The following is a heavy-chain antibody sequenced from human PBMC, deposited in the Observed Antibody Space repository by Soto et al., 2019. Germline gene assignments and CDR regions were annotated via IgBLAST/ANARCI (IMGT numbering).Heavy chain of an antibody. J-gene: IGHJ4*02. CDR1: GFTFTRYS. CDR3: ARESEDLTSNFDY. V-gene: IGHV3-21*06. Sequence: LRLCCAASGFTFTRYSINWVRQAPWKGLEWVSSISSTTNYIYYGDSMKGRFTISRDNAKNSLYLEMNSRRAEDRAVYYCARESEDLTSNFDYWGQGTLVTVSS. CDR2: ISSTTNYI.